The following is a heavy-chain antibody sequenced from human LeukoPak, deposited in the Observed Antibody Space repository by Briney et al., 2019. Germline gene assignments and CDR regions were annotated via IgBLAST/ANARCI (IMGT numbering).Heavy chain of an antibody. Sequence: GGSLRLSCAASEFTFSSYEMNWVRQAPGKGLEWVSYISSSGSTIYYADSVKGRFTISRDNAKNSLYLQMNSLRAEDTAVYYCAREIRIGWFDYWGQRTLVTVSS. CDR2: ISSSGSTI. J-gene: IGHJ4*02. CDR1: EFTFSSYE. CDR3: AREIRIGWFDY. D-gene: IGHD2-15*01. V-gene: IGHV3-48*03.